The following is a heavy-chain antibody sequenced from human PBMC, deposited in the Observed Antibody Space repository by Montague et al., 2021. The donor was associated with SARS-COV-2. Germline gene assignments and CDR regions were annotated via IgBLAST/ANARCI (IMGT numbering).Heavy chain of an antibody. CDR3: ARVKRGYYYGLWVSAHFDY. Sequence: SETLSLTCTVSGVVELRRRSEEHTSELQSHEQLVCRLLLEKSTNYNPSLKSRVTISVDTSKYQFSLKLSSVTAADTAVYYCARVKRGYYYGLWVSAHFDYWGQGTLVTVSS. V-gene: IGHV4-61*01. CDR1: GVVELRRRS. J-gene: IGHJ4*01. D-gene: IGHD3-10*01. CDR2: LLEKST.